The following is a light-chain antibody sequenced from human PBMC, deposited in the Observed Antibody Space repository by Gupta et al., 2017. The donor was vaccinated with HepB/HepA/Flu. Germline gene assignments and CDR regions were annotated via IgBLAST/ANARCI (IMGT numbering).Light chain of an antibody. Sequence: DVLLTQSPLSLPVSLGQPSPISSRASQSLVHGDGNTYLHWFQQRPGQSPRRLIYKGSYRDSRVPDRFSCSGSGTDFTLRISSAEADDDGVYYCRQAKQWPYTFGQGTKLEIK. V-gene: IGKV2-30*02. CDR2: KGS. CDR1: QSLVHGDGNTY. CDR3: RQAKQWPYT. J-gene: IGKJ2*01.